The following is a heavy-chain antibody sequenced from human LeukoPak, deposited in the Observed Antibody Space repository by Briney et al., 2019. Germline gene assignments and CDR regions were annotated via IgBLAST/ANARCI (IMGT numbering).Heavy chain of an antibody. CDR3: VKESQLWLGVDRYFDL. J-gene: IGHJ2*01. CDR1: GFTFSSYA. D-gene: IGHD5-18*01. Sequence: GGSLRLSCSASGFTFSSYAMHWVRQAPGKGLEYVSAISSNGGSTYYADSVKGRFTISRDNSKYTLYLQMSSLRAEDTAVYYCVKESQLWLGVDRYFDLWGRGTLVTVSS. V-gene: IGHV3-64D*06. CDR2: ISSNGGST.